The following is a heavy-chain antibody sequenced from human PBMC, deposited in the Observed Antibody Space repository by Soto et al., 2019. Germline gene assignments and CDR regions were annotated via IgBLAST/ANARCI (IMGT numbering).Heavy chain of an antibody. Sequence: QVQLVQSGAEVKKPGASVKVSCKASGYTFTSYGISWVRQAPGQGLEWMGWISAYNGNTNYAQKLQGRVTMTTDTSTSTAYMESRSLRSDDTAVYYCARDVPPLDESGYLFDYWGQGTLVTVSS. D-gene: IGHD3-3*01. J-gene: IGHJ4*02. CDR3: ARDVPPLDESGYLFDY. CDR2: ISAYNGNT. CDR1: GYTFTSYG. V-gene: IGHV1-18*01.